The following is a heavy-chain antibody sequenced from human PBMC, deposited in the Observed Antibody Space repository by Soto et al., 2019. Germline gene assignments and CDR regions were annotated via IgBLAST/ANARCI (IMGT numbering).Heavy chain of an antibody. V-gene: IGHV3-30-3*01. Sequence: QVQLVESGGGVVQPGRSLRLSCAASGFTFSSYAMHWVRQAPGKGLEWVAVISYDGSNKYYADSVKGRFTISRDNSKNTLYLQMNSLRAEDTAVYYCARDGNGVMDVWGQGTTVTVSS. D-gene: IGHD2-8*01. J-gene: IGHJ6*02. CDR2: ISYDGSNK. CDR1: GFTFSSYA. CDR3: ARDGNGVMDV.